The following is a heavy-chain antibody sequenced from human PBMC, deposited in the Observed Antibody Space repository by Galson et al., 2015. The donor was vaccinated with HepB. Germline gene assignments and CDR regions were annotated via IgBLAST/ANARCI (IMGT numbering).Heavy chain of an antibody. Sequence: SLRLSCAASGFTFSCYAMSWVRQAPGKGLEWVSAISGSSSTIYYADYVKGRFTISRDNSKNTLYLQMNSLRAEDTAVYYCARDRSDHIDYWGQGTLVTVSS. J-gene: IGHJ4*02. V-gene: IGHV3-23*01. CDR1: GFTFSCYA. CDR3: ARDRSDHIDY. CDR2: ISGSSSTI.